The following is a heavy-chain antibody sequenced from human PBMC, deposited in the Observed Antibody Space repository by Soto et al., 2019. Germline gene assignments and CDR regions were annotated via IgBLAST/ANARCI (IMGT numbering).Heavy chain of an antibody. V-gene: IGHV4-39*07. Sequence: SETLSLTCAVSGGSISGSYYYWGWLRQSPGKGQEWIGSVFYTGFTSYNPSLKSRVTMSVDTSKNQFSLKLSSVTAADTAVYYCARARAPGGIGAYFDYWGQGTLVTVSS. J-gene: IGHJ4*02. D-gene: IGHD1-26*01. CDR1: GGSISGSYYY. CDR2: VFYTGFT. CDR3: ARARAPGGIGAYFDY.